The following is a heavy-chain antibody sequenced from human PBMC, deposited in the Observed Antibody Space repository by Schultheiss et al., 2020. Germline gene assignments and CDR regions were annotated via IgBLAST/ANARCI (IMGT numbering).Heavy chain of an antibody. V-gene: IGHV1-69*02. Sequence: SVKVSCKASGGTFSSYTISWVRQAPGQGLEWMGRIIPILGIANYAQKFQGRVTITADKSTSTAYMELSSLRSEDTAVYYCARGRGYSYGTFDYWGQGTLVTVSS. D-gene: IGHD5-18*01. CDR3: ARGRGYSYGTFDY. J-gene: IGHJ4*02. CDR1: GGTFSSYT. CDR2: IIPILGIA.